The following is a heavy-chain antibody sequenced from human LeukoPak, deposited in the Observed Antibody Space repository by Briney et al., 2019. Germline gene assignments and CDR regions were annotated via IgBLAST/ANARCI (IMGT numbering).Heavy chain of an antibody. CDR2: IYHSGST. D-gene: IGHD1-26*01. CDR3: ARGRQKLQFDY. CDR1: GGSISSSNW. J-gene: IGHJ4*02. V-gene: IGHV4-4*02. Sequence: SETLSLTCAVSGGSISSSNWWSWVRQPPGKGLEWSGEIYHSGSTNYKPFLKSRVTISVDKSKNQFSLKLSSVTAADTAVYYCARGRQKLQFDYWGQGTLVTVSS.